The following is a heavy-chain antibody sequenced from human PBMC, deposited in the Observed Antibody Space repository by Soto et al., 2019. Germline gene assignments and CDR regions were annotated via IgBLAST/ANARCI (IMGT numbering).Heavy chain of an antibody. CDR1: GYTFTSYY. J-gene: IGHJ4*02. CDR2: INPSGGST. D-gene: IGHD6-13*01. V-gene: IGHV1-46*01. Sequence: QVQLVQSGAEVKKPGASVKVSCKASGYTFTSYYMHWVRQAPGQGLEWMGIINPSGGSTSYAQKFRGRVTMTRHTSTSTVYMELSSLRSEDTAVYYCARDGSAGIYLFDYWGQGTLVTVSS. CDR3: ARDGSAGIYLFDY.